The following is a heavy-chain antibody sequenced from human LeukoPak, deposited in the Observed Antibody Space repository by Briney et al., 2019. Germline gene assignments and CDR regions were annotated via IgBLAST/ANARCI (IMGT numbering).Heavy chain of an antibody. CDR3: ARLIAAYYYDSSGYFDY. V-gene: IGHV4-59*01. J-gene: IGHJ4*02. CDR2: IYYSGST. Sequence: SETLSLTCTVSGGSISNYYWSWIRQPPGKGLEWIGYIYYSGSTNYNPSLKSRVTISLDTSKKQFSLKLSSVTAADTAVYYCARLIAAYYYDSSGYFDYWGQGTLVTVSS. D-gene: IGHD3-22*01. CDR1: GGSISNYY.